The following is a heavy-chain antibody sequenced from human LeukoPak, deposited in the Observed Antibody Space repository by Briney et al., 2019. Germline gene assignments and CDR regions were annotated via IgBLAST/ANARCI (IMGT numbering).Heavy chain of an antibody. CDR1: GYTFTSYY. D-gene: IGHD1-14*01. J-gene: IGHJ3*02. V-gene: IGHV1-46*01. CDR3: ARGEPRSDGAFDI. Sequence: ASVKVSCKASGYTFTSYYMHWVRQAPGQGLEWMGIINPSGGSTSYAQKLQGRVTMTTDTSTSTAYMELRSLRSDDTAVYYCARGEPRSDGAFDIWGQGTMVTVSS. CDR2: INPSGGST.